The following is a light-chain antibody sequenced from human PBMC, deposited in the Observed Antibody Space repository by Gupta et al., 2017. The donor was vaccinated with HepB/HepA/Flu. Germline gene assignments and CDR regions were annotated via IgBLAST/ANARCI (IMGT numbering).Light chain of an antibody. Sequence: DIVMTQFPLFLSVTPGEPASIACRSSQSLLHSAGKNFMDWYLQKPGQSPQLLIFFGSNRASGVPDRFNGSGSGTGFTLKISRVEAEDVGVYYCMQTLQTPPWTFGQGTKVEIK. CDR1: QSLLHSAGKNF. CDR3: MQTLQTPPWT. CDR2: FGS. V-gene: IGKV2-28*01. J-gene: IGKJ1*01.